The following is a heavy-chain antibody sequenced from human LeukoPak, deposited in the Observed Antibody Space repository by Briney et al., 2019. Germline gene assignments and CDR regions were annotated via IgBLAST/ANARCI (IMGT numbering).Heavy chain of an antibody. V-gene: IGHV4-39*01. Sequence: KASETLSLTCTVSGGSISSSSFFWAWIRQPPGKGLEWIGTVSYSGTTYYSPSLKSRVTISVDTSKNQFSLRLTSVTAADTVLYYCAKLTCSSTFCPFDYWGQGTLVTVSS. CDR3: AKLTCSSTFCPFDY. J-gene: IGHJ4*02. CDR1: GGSISSSSFF. D-gene: IGHD2-2*01. CDR2: VSYSGTT.